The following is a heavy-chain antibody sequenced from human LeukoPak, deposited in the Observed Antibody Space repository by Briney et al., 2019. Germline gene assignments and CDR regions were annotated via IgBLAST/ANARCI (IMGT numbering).Heavy chain of an antibody. CDR3: GALSGTTPLGGV. CDR2: ISSSSSTI. V-gene: IGHV3-48*01. D-gene: IGHD1-1*01. CDR1: GFTFSSYS. Sequence: PGGSLRLSCAASGFTFSSYSMMWVRQAPGKGLEWVSYISSSSSTIYYADSVKGRFTISRDNAKNSLYLQMNSLRAEDTAVYYCGALSGTTPLGGVGGQGTLVTVSS. J-gene: IGHJ4*02.